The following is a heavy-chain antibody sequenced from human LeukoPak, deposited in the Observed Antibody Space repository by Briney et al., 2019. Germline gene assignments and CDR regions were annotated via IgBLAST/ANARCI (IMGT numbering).Heavy chain of an antibody. CDR1: GFSFSVYS. Sequence: GGSLRLSCAASGFSFSVYSMTWVRQAPGKGLEWLSYISSSSYFIYYADSVKGRFTISRDNAKNSLYLQMNSLRAEDTAVYYCARAHIPNFWGQGTLVTVSS. D-gene: IGHD2-2*02. J-gene: IGHJ4*02. CDR3: ARAHIPNF. V-gene: IGHV3-21*05. CDR2: ISSSSYFI.